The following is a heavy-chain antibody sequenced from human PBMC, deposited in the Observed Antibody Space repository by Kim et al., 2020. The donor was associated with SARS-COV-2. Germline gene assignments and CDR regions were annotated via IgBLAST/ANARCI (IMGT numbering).Heavy chain of an antibody. D-gene: IGHD4-17*01. Sequence: SETLSLTCTVSGGSISSYYWSWIRQPPGKGLEWIGYIYYSGSTNYNPSLKSRVTISVDTSKNQFSLKLSSVTAADTAVYYCACYGDYERLVANYYYGMDVWGQGTTVTVSS. V-gene: IGHV4-59*01. CDR2: IYYSGST. J-gene: IGHJ6*02. CDR3: ACYGDYERLVANYYYGMDV. CDR1: GGSISSYY.